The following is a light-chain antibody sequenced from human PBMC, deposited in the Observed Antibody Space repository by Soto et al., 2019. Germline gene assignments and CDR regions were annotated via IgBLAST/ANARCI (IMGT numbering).Light chain of an antibody. J-gene: IGKJ3*01. CDR1: HDIRNH. V-gene: IGKV1-33*01. Sequence: DSQMTQSPSSLSASVGDRVTITCQAGHDIRNHLNWYQLKSGKAPKLLIYDGSNLETGVPSRFSGSGSGTNFTFTISSLQPDDIATYYCQKYDNLASFTFGPGTKVDLK. CDR3: QKYDNLASFT. CDR2: DGS.